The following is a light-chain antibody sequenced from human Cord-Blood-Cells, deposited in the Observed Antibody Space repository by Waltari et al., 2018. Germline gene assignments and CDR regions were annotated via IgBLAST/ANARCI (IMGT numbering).Light chain of an antibody. CDR3: SSYTSSSTLV. CDR1: TSDVGGYNS. V-gene: IGLV2-14*01. CDR2: DVS. J-gene: IGLJ3*02. Sequence: QSALTQPASSSGSPGQSLTISCTGTTSDVGGYNSVPWYQQHPGKAPKLMIYDVSTRPSGVSNRFSGSKSGNTASRNISGLQAEDEADYYCSSYTSSSTLVFGGGTKLTVL.